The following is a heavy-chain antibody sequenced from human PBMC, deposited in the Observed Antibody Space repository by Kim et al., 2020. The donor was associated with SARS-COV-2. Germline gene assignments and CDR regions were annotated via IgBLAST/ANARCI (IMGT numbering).Heavy chain of an antibody. CDR3: ASQGPFAYCGGDCYLRYFDL. CDR2: IYYSGST. Sequence: SETLSLTCTVSGGSISSSSYYWGWIRQPPGKGLEWIGSIYYSGSTYYNPSLKSRVTISVDTSKNQFSLKLSSVTAADTAVYYCASQGPFAYCGGDCYLRYFDLWGRGTLVTVSS. CDR1: GGSISSSSYY. J-gene: IGHJ2*01. V-gene: IGHV4-39*01. D-gene: IGHD2-21*02.